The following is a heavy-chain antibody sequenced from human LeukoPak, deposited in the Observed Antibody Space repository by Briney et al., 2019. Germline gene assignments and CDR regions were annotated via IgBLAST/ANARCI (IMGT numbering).Heavy chain of an antibody. CDR2: IYHSGST. J-gene: IGHJ4*02. CDR1: GGSISSGGYY. CDR3: ARDHFSSSWSFDY. Sequence: PSQTLSLTCTVSGGSISSGGYYWSWIRQPPGKGLEWIGYIYHSGSTYYNPSLKSRVTISVDRSKNQFSLKLSSVTAADTAVYYCARDHFSSSWSFDYWGQGTLVTVSS. V-gene: IGHV4-30-2*01. D-gene: IGHD6-13*01.